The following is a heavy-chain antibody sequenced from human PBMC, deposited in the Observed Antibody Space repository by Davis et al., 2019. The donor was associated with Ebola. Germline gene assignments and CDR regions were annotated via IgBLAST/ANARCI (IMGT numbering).Heavy chain of an antibody. CDR3: ARVKGEPPLEYYYCYMDV. D-gene: IGHD1-14*01. CDR2: IIPIFGTA. J-gene: IGHJ6*03. Sequence: SVKVSCKASGYTFTSYYMHWVRQAPGQGLEWMGGIIPIFGTANYAQKFQGRVTITANESTSTAYMELSSLRSEDTAVYYCARVKGEPPLEYYYCYMDVWGKGTTVTVSS. CDR1: GYTFTSYY. V-gene: IGHV1-69*13.